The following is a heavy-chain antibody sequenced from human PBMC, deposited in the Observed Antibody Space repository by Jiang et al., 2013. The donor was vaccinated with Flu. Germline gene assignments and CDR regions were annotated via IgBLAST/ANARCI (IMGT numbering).Heavy chain of an antibody. V-gene: IGHV5-51*03. J-gene: IGHJ5*02. D-gene: IGHD7-27*01. Sequence: GAEVKKPGDSLQISCKTSGYTFSDFWIGWVRQLPGKGLEWMGIIYPGDFNTKYSPSFQGRVTISVDKTTRTAYLQWSSLKASDSAMYYCARRLTGTKDWFDPWGQGTLVSVSS. CDR1: GYTFSDFW. CDR3: ARRLTGTKDWFDP. CDR2: IYPGDFNT.